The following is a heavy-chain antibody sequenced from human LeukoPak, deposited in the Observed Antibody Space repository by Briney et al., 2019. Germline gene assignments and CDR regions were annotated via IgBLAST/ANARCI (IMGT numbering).Heavy chain of an antibody. CDR3: ARVRESYYDILTGYYISARRGDYYYYGMDV. CDR1: RFTFSSYS. J-gene: IGHJ6*02. D-gene: IGHD3-9*01. Sequence: PGADLRLSGSATRFTFSSYSMNWLRQAQGNGLEWVSSISSISNHIHYAVSRQGQFTISRDNAKNSLYLQMNSLRAEDTAVYYCARVRESYYDILTGYYISARRGDYYYYGMDVWGQGTTVTVSS. V-gene: IGHV3-21*01. CDR2: ISSISNHI.